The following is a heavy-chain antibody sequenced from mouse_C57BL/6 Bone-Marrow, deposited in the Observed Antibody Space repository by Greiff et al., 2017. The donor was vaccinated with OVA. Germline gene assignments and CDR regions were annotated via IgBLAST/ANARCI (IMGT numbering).Heavy chain of an antibody. CDR1: GYTFTSYG. CDR2: IYPRSGNT. CDR3: ARFLEGYYVGFAY. D-gene: IGHD2-3*01. J-gene: IGHJ3*01. V-gene: IGHV1-81*01. Sequence: QVQLQQSGAELARPGASVKLSCKASGYTFTSYGISWVKQRTGQGLEWIGEIYPRSGNTYYNEKFKGKATLTADKSSSTAYMELRSLTSEDSAVYFCARFLEGYYVGFAYWGQGTLVTVSA.